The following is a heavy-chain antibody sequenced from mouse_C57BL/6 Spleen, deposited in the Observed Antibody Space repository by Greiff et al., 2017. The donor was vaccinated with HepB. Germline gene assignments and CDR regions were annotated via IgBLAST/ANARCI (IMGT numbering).Heavy chain of an antibody. J-gene: IGHJ3*01. Sequence: QVQLQQSGAELVRPGASVTLSCKASGYTFTDYEMHWVKQTPVHGLEWIGAIDPETGGTAYNQKFKGKAILTADKSSSTAYMELRSLTSEDSAVYYCTRTGLRGVFAYWGQGTLVTVSA. V-gene: IGHV1-15*01. CDR2: IDPETGGT. D-gene: IGHD1-1*01. CDR1: GYTFTDYE. CDR3: TRTGLRGVFAY.